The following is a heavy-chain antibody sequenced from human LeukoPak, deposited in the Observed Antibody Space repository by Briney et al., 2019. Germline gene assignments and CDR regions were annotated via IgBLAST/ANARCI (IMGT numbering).Heavy chain of an antibody. J-gene: IGHJ4*02. V-gene: IGHV3-23*01. CDR1: GFTFSNYA. Sequence: GATLRLSCVASGFTFSNYAMSWVRQAPGKGLEWVSAVTGSGTNRYYADSLKGRFTTSRDNSKNTVFLQMNSLRHEDTAIYYCVIWGDYDVLTGYYVPDYWGQGTLVTVAS. CDR2: VTGSGTNR. D-gene: IGHD3-9*01. CDR3: VIWGDYDVLTGYYVPDY.